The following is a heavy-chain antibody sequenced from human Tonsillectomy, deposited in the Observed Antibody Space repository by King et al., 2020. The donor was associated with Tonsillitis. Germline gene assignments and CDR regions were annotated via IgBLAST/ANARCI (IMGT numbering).Heavy chain of an antibody. V-gene: IGHV1-18*04. J-gene: IGHJ4*02. D-gene: IGHD6-6*01. CDR1: GYTFTGYD. Sequence: QLVQSGAELKKPGASVKVSCKTSGYTFTGYDITWVRQAPGQGLEWMGWISGYTGDTNYAQKLQGRVTMTTDNSTSTAYMEGRSLRSDDTAVYYCARVGLYSSSSGTSDYWGQGTLVTVSS. CDR2: ISGYTGDT. CDR3: ARVGLYSSSSGTSDY.